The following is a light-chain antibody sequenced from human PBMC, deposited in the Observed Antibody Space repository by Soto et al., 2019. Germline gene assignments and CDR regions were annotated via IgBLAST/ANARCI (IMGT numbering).Light chain of an antibody. CDR2: WAS. V-gene: IGKV4-1*01. CDR1: QSVLSSSNNRNY. CDR3: QHYYSIPWT. J-gene: IGKJ1*01. Sequence: DIVMTQSPDSLAVSLGERATINCKSSQSVLSSSNNRNYLARYQQKSGQPPKLLIYWASTRESGVPDRSSGSGSGTDFTLTISSLQAEDVAAYYCQHYYSIPWTFGQGTRVEIK.